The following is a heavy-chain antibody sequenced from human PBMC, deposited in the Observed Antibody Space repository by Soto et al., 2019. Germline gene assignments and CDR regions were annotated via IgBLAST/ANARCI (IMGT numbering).Heavy chain of an antibody. Sequence: GGSLRLSCAASGFTFSSYAMHWVRQAPGKGLEWVAVISYDGSNKYYADSVKGRFTISRDNSKNTLYLQMNSLRAEDTAVYYCARGPPVYYYDSSGYPVGDAFYIWGQGTMVTVSS. CDR1: GFTFSSYA. D-gene: IGHD3-22*01. CDR3: ARGPPVYYYDSSGYPVGDAFYI. CDR2: ISYDGSNK. V-gene: IGHV3-30-3*01. J-gene: IGHJ3*02.